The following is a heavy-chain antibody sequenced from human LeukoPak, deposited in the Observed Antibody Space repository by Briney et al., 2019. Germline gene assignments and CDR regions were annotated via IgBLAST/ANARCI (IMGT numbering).Heavy chain of an antibody. CDR2: INHSGST. Sequence: SETLSLTCAVYGGSFSGYYWSWIRQPPGKGLEWIGEINHSGSTNYNPSLKSRVTISVDTSKNQFSLKLSSVTAADTAVYYCARDYGDHNWFDPWGQGTLVTVSS. D-gene: IGHD4-17*01. V-gene: IGHV4-34*01. J-gene: IGHJ5*02. CDR3: ARDYGDHNWFDP. CDR1: GGSFSGYY.